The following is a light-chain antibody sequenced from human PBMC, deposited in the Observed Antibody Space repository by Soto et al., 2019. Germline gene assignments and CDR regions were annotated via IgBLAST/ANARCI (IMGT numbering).Light chain of an antibody. V-gene: IGLV2-14*01. CDR3: SSYTSSSTRV. Sequence: QSALTQPASVSGSPGQSITISCTGTSSDVGGYNYFSWYQQHPGKAPKLIIYEVINRPSGVSNRFSGSKSGTTASLTISGVQAEDEADYCCSSYTSSSTRVFGTGTKVTVL. CDR1: SSDVGGYNY. J-gene: IGLJ1*01. CDR2: EVI.